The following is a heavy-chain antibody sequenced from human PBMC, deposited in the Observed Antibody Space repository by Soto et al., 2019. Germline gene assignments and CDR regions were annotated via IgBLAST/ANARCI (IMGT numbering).Heavy chain of an antibody. CDR3: AKDLGGWEPSLVEY. Sequence: EVQLLESGGGLVQPGGSLRLSCAASGFTFSSYAMSWVRQAPGKGLEWVSAISGSGGSTYYADSVKGRFTISSDNSKNTLYRQMNSLRAEDTAVDYCAKDLGGWEPSLVEYCGQGTLVTVSS. CDR2: ISGSGGST. J-gene: IGHJ4*02. V-gene: IGHV3-23*01. CDR1: GFTFSSYA. D-gene: IGHD1-26*01.